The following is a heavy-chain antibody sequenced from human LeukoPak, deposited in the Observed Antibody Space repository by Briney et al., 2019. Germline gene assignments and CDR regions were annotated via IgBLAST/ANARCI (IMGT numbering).Heavy chain of an antibody. CDR1: GYTFTGYY. Sequence: ASVKVSCKASGYTFTGYYMHWVRQAPGQGLEWMGWINPNSGGTNYAQKFQGRVTMTRDTSISTAYMELSRLRSDDAAVYYCGRADGFYSDYRDVGAKGTTSPSP. J-gene: IGHJ6*03. V-gene: IGHV1-2*02. CDR2: INPNSGGT. D-gene: IGHD6-25*01. CDR3: GRADGFYSDYRDV.